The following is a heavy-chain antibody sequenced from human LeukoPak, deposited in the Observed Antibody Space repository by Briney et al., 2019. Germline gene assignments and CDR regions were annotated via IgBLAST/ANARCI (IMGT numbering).Heavy chain of an antibody. CDR3: ARDAYCSSTSCYRFGGMDV. CDR1: GFTFSSYD. J-gene: IGHJ6*02. D-gene: IGHD2-2*02. V-gene: IGHV3-13*01. Sequence: GGSLRLSCAASGFTFSSYDMHWVRHATGKGLEWVSAIGTAGDTYYPGSVKGRFTISRENAKNSLYLQMNSLRAGDTAVCYCARDAYCSSTSCYRFGGMDVWGQGTTVTVSS. CDR2: IGTAGDT.